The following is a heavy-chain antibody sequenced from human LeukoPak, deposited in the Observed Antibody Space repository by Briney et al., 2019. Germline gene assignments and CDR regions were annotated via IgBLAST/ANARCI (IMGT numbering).Heavy chain of an antibody. CDR3: ARHSAVADDAFDI. V-gene: IGHV4-59*01. J-gene: IGHJ3*02. Sequence: PSETLSLTCTVSGGSISTYSWTWIRQPPGKGLEWIGNIYYSGSTNYNPSLKSRVTISIDTSKNQFSLKVSSVTAADTAVYYCARHSAVADDAFDIWGQGTMVTVSS. CDR1: GGSISTYS. CDR2: IYYSGST. D-gene: IGHD6-19*01.